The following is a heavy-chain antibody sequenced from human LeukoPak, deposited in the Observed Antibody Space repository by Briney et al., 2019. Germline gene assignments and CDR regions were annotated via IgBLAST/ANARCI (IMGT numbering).Heavy chain of an antibody. CDR1: GYTFTSYG. D-gene: IGHD2-2*01. J-gene: IGHJ5*02. V-gene: IGHV1-2*02. CDR3: ARDVGVVPAAREEVNWFDP. CDR2: INPNSGGT. Sequence: GASVKVSCKASGYTFTSYGISWVRQAPGQGLEWMGWINPNSGGTNYAQKFQGRVTMTRDTSISTAYMELSRLRSDDTAVYYCARDVGVVPAAREEVNWFDPWGQGTLVTVSS.